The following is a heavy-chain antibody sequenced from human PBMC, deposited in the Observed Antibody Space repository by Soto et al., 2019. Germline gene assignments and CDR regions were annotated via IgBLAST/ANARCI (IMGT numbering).Heavy chain of an antibody. CDR3: AKRGLTIFGVVDYYYGVDV. Sequence: GGSLRLSCAASGFTFSSYAMNWVRQAPGKGLEWVSAISGSGGSTYYADSVKGRFTISRDNSKNTLYLQMNSLRAEDTAVYYCAKRGLTIFGVVDYYYGVDVWGQGTTVTVSS. CDR1: GFTFSSYA. CDR2: ISGSGGST. V-gene: IGHV3-23*01. J-gene: IGHJ6*02. D-gene: IGHD3-3*01.